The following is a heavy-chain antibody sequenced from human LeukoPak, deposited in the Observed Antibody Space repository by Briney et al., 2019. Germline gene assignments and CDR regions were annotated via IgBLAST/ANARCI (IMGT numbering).Heavy chain of an antibody. J-gene: IGHJ4*02. CDR2: ISSTTSYI. D-gene: IGHD3-10*01. Sequence: PGGSLRLSCAASGFIFNTYSMNWVRQAPGKGLEWVSSISSTTSYIFYADSVKGRFTISRDNAKNSLYLQMNSLRAEDTAVYYCARSIRGSARFDYWGQGTLVTVSS. CDR1: GFIFNTYS. CDR3: ARSIRGSARFDY. V-gene: IGHV3-21*01.